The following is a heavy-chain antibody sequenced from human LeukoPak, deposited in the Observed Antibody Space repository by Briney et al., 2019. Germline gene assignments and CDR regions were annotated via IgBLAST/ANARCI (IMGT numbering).Heavy chain of an antibody. J-gene: IGHJ6*04. D-gene: IGHD3-9*01. V-gene: IGHV1-69*13. CDR3: AGGNLERTYYDILTGTYGMDV. CDR2: IILIFGTA. CDR1: GGTFSSYA. Sequence: SVKVSCKASGGTFSSYAISWVRQAPGQGLEWMGGIILIFGTANYAQKFQGRVTVTADESTSTAYMELSSLRSEDTAVYYCAGGNLERTYYDILTGTYGMDVWGKGTTVTVSS.